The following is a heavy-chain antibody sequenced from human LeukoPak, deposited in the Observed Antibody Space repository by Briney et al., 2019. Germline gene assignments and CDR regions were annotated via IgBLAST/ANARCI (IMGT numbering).Heavy chain of an antibody. Sequence: SETLSLTCTVSGGSISSYYWSWIRQPAGKGLEWIGRIYTSGSTNYNPSLKSRVTMSVDTSKNQFSLKLSSVTAADTAVYYCAGSPRGVTVIYYYYYMDVWGKGTTVTISS. V-gene: IGHV4-4*07. CDR1: GGSISSYY. D-gene: IGHD3-16*02. CDR3: AGSPRGVTVIYYYYYMDV. J-gene: IGHJ6*03. CDR2: IYTSGST.